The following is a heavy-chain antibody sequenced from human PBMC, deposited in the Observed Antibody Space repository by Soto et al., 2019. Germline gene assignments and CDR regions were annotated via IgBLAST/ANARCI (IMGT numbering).Heavy chain of an antibody. V-gene: IGHV4-39*01. D-gene: IGHD3-10*01. Sequence: PSETLSLTCTVSGGSISSSSYYWGWIRQPPGKGLEWIGSIYYSGSTYYNPSLKSRVTISVDTSKNQFSLKLSSVTAADTAVYYCARRHITMVRGEYYYDYWGQGTLVTVSS. CDR1: GGSISSSSYY. J-gene: IGHJ4*02. CDR3: ARRHITMVRGEYYYDY. CDR2: IYYSGST.